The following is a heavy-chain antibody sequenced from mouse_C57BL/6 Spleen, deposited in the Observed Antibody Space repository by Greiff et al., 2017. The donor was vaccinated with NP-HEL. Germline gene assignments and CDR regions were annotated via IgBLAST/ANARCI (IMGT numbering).Heavy chain of an antibody. J-gene: IGHJ3*01. CDR2: ISSGSSTI. Sequence: EVKLMESGGGLVKPGGSLKLSCAASGFTFSDYGMHWVRQAPEKGLEWVAYISSGSSTIYYADTVKGRFTISRDNAKNTRFLQMTSLRSEDTAMYYCARRPYWGQGTLVTVSA. V-gene: IGHV5-17*01. CDR3: ARRPY. CDR1: GFTFSDYG.